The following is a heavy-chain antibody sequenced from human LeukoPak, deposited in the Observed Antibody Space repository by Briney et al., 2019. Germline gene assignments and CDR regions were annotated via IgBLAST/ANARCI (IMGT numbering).Heavy chain of an antibody. Sequence: GGSLRLSCAVSGLTLSNYGMSWVRQAPGKGLEWVAGISGSGGRTNYADAVKGRFTISRDNAKNTLFLQMNSLRVEDTAVYFCAKVRGVASIRTYAFDIWGQGTMVTVSS. CDR3: AKVRGVASIRTYAFDI. V-gene: IGHV3-23*01. D-gene: IGHD2-8*02. J-gene: IGHJ3*02. CDR1: GLTLSNYG. CDR2: ISGSGGRT.